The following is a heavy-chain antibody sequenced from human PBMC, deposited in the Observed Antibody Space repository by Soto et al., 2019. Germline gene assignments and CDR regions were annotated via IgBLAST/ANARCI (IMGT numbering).Heavy chain of an antibody. V-gene: IGHV3-23*01. J-gene: IGHJ4*02. Sequence: PGGSLRLSCAASEFTFSSYAMSWVRQAPGKGLEWVSAISGSGGSTYYADSVKGRFTISRNNSKNTLYLQMNSLRAEDTAVYYCAKARWSSGYYFCWGQGTLVTVSS. CDR2: ISGSGGST. CDR3: AKARWSSGYYFC. D-gene: IGHD3-22*01. CDR1: EFTFSSYA.